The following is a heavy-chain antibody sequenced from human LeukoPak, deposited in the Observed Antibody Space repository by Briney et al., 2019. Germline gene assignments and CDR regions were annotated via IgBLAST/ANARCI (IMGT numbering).Heavy chain of an antibody. J-gene: IGHJ4*02. Sequence: GGSLRLSCVASGFTFKSYDMSWVRQAPGKGLEWVSAISGRGDTTFYADSVKGRFTISRDNSKSTVFLQLSSLRAEDTAVYYCVRDFRSADYWGQGTLVTVSS. CDR2: ISGRGDTT. CDR1: GFTFKSYD. V-gene: IGHV3-23*01. CDR3: VRDFRSADY.